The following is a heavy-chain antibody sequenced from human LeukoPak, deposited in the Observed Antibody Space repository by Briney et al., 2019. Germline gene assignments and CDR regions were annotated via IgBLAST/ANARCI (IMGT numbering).Heavy chain of an antibody. Sequence: SETLSLTCSVSGGSITSSYWSWIRQAPGKGLEWLGYIYYTENAKYNPSLKSRVTMSLDTFKNQLSLKLTSVTAADTAVYHCATTRGYSYGFFYFDQWGQGTLVTVSS. V-gene: IGHV4-59*01. CDR2: IYYTENA. D-gene: IGHD5-18*01. CDR3: ATTRGYSYGFFYFDQ. J-gene: IGHJ4*02. CDR1: GGSITSSY.